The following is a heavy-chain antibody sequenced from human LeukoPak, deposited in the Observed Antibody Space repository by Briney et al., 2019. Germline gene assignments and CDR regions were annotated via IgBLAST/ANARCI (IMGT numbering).Heavy chain of an antibody. CDR1: GYSISSGYY. CDR3: ARVSAQLLFYYYYCYMDV. D-gene: IGHD2-2*01. Sequence: SETLSLTCAVSGYSISSGYYWGWIRQPPGKGLEWIGSIYHSGSTYYNPSLKSRVTISVDTSKNQFSLKLSSVTAADTAVYYCARVSAQLLFYYYYCYMDVWGKGTTVTVSS. CDR2: IYHSGST. V-gene: IGHV4-38-2*01. J-gene: IGHJ6*03.